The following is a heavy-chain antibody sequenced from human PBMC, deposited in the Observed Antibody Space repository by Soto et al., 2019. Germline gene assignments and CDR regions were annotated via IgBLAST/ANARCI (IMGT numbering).Heavy chain of an antibody. J-gene: IGHJ4*02. Sequence: GGSLRLSCAASGFTFSSYEMNWVRQAPGKGLEWVSYISSSGSTIYYADSVKGRFTISRDNAKNSLYLQMNSLRAEDTAVYYCARSDSSGYPFDYWGQGTLVTAPQ. V-gene: IGHV3-48*03. CDR3: ARSDSSGYPFDY. CDR2: ISSSGSTI. CDR1: GFTFSSYE. D-gene: IGHD3-22*01.